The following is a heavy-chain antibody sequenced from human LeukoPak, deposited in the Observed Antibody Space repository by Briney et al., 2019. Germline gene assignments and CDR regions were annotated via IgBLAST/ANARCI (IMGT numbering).Heavy chain of an antibody. D-gene: IGHD2-2*01. CDR1: GGSISSGGYS. CDR3: AREVPFMGGDAFDI. Sequence: SQTLSLTCAVSGGSISSGGYSWSWIRQPPGKGLEWIGYIYHSGSTYYNPSLKSRVTISVDRSKNQFSLKLSSVTAADAAVYYCAREVPFMGGDAFDIWGQGTMVTVSS. CDR2: IYHSGST. J-gene: IGHJ3*02. V-gene: IGHV4-30-2*01.